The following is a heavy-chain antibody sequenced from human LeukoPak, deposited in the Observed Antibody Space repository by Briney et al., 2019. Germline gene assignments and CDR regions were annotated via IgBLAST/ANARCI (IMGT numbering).Heavy chain of an antibody. Sequence: ASVKVSCKASGYTFVGYYMHWVRQAPGQGLEWMGWINPNSGGTNYAQKFQGRVTMTRDTSISTAYMELSRLRSDDTAVYYCEALGYCSGGSCYTRARDAFDIWGQGTMVTVSS. CDR3: EALGYCSGGSCYTRARDAFDI. V-gene: IGHV1-2*02. CDR1: GYTFVGYY. CDR2: INPNSGGT. D-gene: IGHD2-15*01. J-gene: IGHJ3*02.